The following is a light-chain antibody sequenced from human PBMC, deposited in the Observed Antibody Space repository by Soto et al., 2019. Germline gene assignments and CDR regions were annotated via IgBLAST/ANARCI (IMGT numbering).Light chain of an antibody. V-gene: IGKV1-9*01. CDR3: QQFDGPPLT. J-gene: IGKJ3*01. Sequence: DIQLTQSPSFLSASVGDRVTITCRASQAISSYFAWYQQKPGKAPQLLIYAASTLQSGVPSRFSGKRSGTDFTLTISSLQPEDFAIYYCQQFDGPPLTFGPGTTV. CDR1: QAISSY. CDR2: AAS.